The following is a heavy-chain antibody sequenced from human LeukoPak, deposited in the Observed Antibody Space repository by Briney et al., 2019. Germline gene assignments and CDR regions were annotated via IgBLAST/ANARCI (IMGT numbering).Heavy chain of an antibody. CDR2: ISAYNGNT. J-gene: IGHJ5*02. V-gene: IGHV1-18*01. CDR1: GYTFTSYG. Sequence: GASVKVTCKASGYTFTSYGISWVRQAPGQGLEWMGWISAYNGNTNYAQKLQGRVTMTTDTSTSTAYMELRSLRSDDTAVYYCARSSTNPRSNWFDPWGQGTLVTVSS. CDR3: ARSSTNPRSNWFDP. D-gene: IGHD2-2*01.